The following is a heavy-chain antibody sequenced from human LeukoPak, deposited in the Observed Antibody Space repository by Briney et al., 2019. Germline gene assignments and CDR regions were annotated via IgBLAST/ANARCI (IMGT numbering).Heavy chain of an antibody. V-gene: IGHV3-15*01. CDR3: STGGHYYGQ. Sequence: GGSLRLSCAASGFTFSNYDMSWVRQAPGQGLEWVGRINWKTAGGTTDFAAPVKGRFTFSRDDSKNALFLQMNNLKIDDTAVYYCSTGGHYYGQWGQGTLVTVSS. D-gene: IGHD3-10*01. CDR2: INWKTAGGTT. CDR1: GFTFSNYD. J-gene: IGHJ4*02.